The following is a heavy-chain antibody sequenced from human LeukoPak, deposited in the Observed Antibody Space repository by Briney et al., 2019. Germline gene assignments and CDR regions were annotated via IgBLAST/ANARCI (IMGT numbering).Heavy chain of an antibody. CDR3: ARDRPGIGYFDL. J-gene: IGHJ2*01. V-gene: IGHV1-46*03. D-gene: IGHD1-14*01. Sequence: ASVKVSCKASGYTFTSYYMHWVRQASGQGLEWMGIINPSGGSTSYAQKFQGRVTMTRDTSTSTVYMELSSLRSEDTAVYYCARDRPGIGYFDLWGRGTLVTVSS. CDR1: GYTFTSYY. CDR2: INPSGGST.